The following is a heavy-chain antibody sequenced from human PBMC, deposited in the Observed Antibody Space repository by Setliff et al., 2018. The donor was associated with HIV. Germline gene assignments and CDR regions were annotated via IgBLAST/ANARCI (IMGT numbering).Heavy chain of an antibody. CDR3: AKVREVYYYYYMDV. Sequence: GGSLRLSCAASGFTFRDYAMHWVRQAPGKGLEWVAYIWYDGINKYYADSVKGRFTISRDNSKNTLYLQMNSLTAEDTAVYYCAKVREVYYYYYMDVWGKGTTVTVSS. CDR2: IWYDGINK. V-gene: IGHV3-30*02. J-gene: IGHJ6*03. CDR1: GFTFRDYA. D-gene: IGHD1-26*01.